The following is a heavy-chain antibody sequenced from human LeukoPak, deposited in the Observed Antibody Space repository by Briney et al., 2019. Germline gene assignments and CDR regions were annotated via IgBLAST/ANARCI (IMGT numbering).Heavy chain of an antibody. CDR1: GYNFTNYW. CDR3: ARRGLCSGGSCYGLSDY. V-gene: IGHV5-51*01. Sequence: GESLKISCRGSGYNFTNYWIGWVRQMPGKGLEWMGIIYPGDSDTRYSPSFQGQATISADKSIGTAYLQWSSLKASDTAMYYCARRGLCSGGSCYGLSDYWGQGTLVTVSS. J-gene: IGHJ4*02. D-gene: IGHD2-15*01. CDR2: IYPGDSDT.